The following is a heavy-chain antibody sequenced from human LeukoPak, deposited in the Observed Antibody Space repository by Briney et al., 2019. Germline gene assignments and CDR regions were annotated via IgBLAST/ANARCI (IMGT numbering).Heavy chain of an antibody. V-gene: IGHV3-7*01. CDR3: AKDPRGSYSRDYYYYMDV. CDR2: IKQDGSEK. Sequence: QPGGSLRLSCAASGFTFSSYWMSWVRQAPGKGLEWVANIKQDGSEKYYVDSVKGRFTISRDNSKNTLYLQMNSLRAEDAAVYYCAKDPRGSYSRDYYYYMDVWGKGTTVTVSS. D-gene: IGHD1-26*01. CDR1: GFTFSSYW. J-gene: IGHJ6*03.